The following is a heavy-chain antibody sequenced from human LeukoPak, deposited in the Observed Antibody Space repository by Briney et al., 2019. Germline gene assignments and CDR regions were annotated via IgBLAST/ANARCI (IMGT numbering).Heavy chain of an antibody. CDR3: ARAWSGYSSGWYGVY. CDR2: IYSGGST. CDR1: GFTVSSNY. D-gene: IGHD6-19*01. J-gene: IGHJ4*02. V-gene: IGHV3-66*02. Sequence: GGSLRLSCAASGFTVSSNYMSWVRQAPGKGLEWVSVIYSGGSTYYADSVKGRFTISRDNSKNTLYLQMNSLRAEDTAVCYCARAWSGYSSGWYGVYWGQGTLVTVSS.